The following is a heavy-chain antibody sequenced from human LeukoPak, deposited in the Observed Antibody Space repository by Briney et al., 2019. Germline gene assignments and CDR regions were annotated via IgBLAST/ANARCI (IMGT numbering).Heavy chain of an antibody. J-gene: IGHJ4*02. Sequence: EGSLRLSCVASGFTFINYNMNWVRQAPGKGLEWVSSISSSPGNKEYADSVKGRFTISRDNAKNSLYLQMNSLRAEDTAVYYCASGEILPPDYWGQGTLVTVSS. D-gene: IGHD7-27*01. V-gene: IGHV3-21*01. CDR3: ASGEILPPDY. CDR2: ISSSPGNK. CDR1: GFTFINYN.